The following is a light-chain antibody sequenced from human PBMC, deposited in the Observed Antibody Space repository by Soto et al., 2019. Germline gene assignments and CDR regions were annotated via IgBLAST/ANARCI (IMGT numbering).Light chain of an antibody. J-gene: IGLJ1*01. V-gene: IGLV2-8*01. CDR1: SSDVGGYNY. CDR2: EVN. Sequence: QSVLTQPPSASGSPGQSVAIYCTGTSSDVGGYNYVSWYQQHPGKAPKLLIYEVNKRPSGVPDRFSGSQSGNTAYLTVSGLQAEDEADYYCSSYAGSSNVFGTGIKVTVL. CDR3: SSYAGSSNV.